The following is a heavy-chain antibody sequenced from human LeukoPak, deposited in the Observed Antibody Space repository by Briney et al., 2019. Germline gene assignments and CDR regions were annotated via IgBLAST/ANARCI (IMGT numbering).Heavy chain of an antibody. CDR2: IHGSGVST. Sequence: GGSLRLSCAASGFTFSNYAISWVRQAPGKGLEWVSTIHGSGVSTYYADSVKGRFTISRDNSKNTLYLQMNSLRAEDTAVYFCANPIYSGDYDQFDYWGQGNLVTVSS. D-gene: IGHD4-17*01. CDR3: ANPIYSGDYDQFDY. CDR1: GFTFSNYA. J-gene: IGHJ4*02. V-gene: IGHV3-23*01.